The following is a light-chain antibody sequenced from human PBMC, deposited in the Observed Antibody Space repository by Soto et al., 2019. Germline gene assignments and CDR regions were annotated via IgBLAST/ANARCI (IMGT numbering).Light chain of an antibody. CDR1: QSVSSY. V-gene: IGKV3-11*01. Sequence: EIVLTQSPATLSLSPMEIATVSCRASQSVSSYLAWYQQKPGQAPRLLIYDASNRATGIPARFSGSGSGTDFTLTISSLEPEDFAVYYCQQRSNWLGTFGQGTKVDIK. J-gene: IGKJ1*01. CDR2: DAS. CDR3: QQRSNWLGT.